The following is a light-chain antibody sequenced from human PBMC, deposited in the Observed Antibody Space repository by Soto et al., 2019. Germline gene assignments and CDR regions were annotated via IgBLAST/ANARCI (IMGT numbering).Light chain of an antibody. CDR3: GTWDSSLSGGV. V-gene: IGLV1-51*01. Sequence: QLVLTQPPSGSAAPGQKVTISCSGRNSNIGRNYVSWYQQLPGTAPKLLIYDNNKRPSGIPDRFSGSKSGTSATLDITGLQTGDEADYYCGTWDSSLSGGVFGGGTKLTV. CDR1: NSNIGRNY. CDR2: DNN. J-gene: IGLJ2*01.